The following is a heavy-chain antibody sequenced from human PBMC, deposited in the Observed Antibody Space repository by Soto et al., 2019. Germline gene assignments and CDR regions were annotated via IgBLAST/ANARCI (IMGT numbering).Heavy chain of an antibody. CDR1: GYTFTSYA. CDR2: INAGNGNT. Sequence: QVQLVQSGAEVKKPGASVKVSCKASGYTFTSYAMHWVRQAPGQIPEWIGWINAGNGNTKYSQNFQGRVTITRDTCASTASMELSSLRSEATAVYYCARDKYSSICYGGGDYWGQGTLVTVSS. D-gene: IGHD6-13*01. J-gene: IGHJ4*02. V-gene: IGHV1-3*01. CDR3: ARDKYSSICYGGGDY.